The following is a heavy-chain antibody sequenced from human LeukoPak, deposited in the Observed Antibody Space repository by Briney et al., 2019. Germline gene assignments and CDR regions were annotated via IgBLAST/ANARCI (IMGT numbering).Heavy chain of an antibody. V-gene: IGHV1-69*06. CDR1: GGTFSSYA. J-gene: IGHJ6*03. CDR2: IIPIFGTA. CDR3: AQRGREGPSYYYYCYMDV. D-gene: IGHD1-26*01. Sequence: GASVKVSCKASGGTFSSYAISWVRQAPGQGLEWMGGIIPIFGTANYAQKFQGRVTITADKSTSTAYMELSSLRSEDTAVYYCAQRGREGPSYYYYCYMDVWGKGTTVTVSS.